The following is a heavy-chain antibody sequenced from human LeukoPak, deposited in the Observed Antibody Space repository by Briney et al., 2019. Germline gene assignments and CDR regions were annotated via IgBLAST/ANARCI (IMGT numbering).Heavy chain of an antibody. Sequence: GGSLRLPCAASGFTFSSYAMHWVRQAPGEGLEWVAVISYDGSIKHYTDSVKGRFTISRDNSKNTLYLQMSSLRPEDTAVYYCASIFWGYCSSTSCYVDYWGQGTLVSVSS. CDR2: ISYDGSIK. J-gene: IGHJ4*02. D-gene: IGHD2-2*01. V-gene: IGHV3-30-3*01. CDR1: GFTFSSYA. CDR3: ASIFWGYCSSTSCYVDY.